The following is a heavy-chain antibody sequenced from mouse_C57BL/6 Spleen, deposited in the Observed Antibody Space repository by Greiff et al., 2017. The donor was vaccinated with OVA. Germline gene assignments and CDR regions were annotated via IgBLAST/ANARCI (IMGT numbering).Heavy chain of an antibody. V-gene: IGHV1-61*01. CDR2: IYPSDSET. D-gene: IGHD1-1*01. J-gene: IGHJ1*03. CDR1: GYTFTSYW. Sequence: VQLQQPGAELVRPGSSVKLSCKASGYTFTSYWMDWVKQRPGQGLEWIGNIYPSDSETHYNQKFKDKATLTVDKSSSTAYMQRSSLTSEDSAVYYCARHYYGLWYFDVWGTGTTVTVSS. CDR3: ARHYYGLWYFDV.